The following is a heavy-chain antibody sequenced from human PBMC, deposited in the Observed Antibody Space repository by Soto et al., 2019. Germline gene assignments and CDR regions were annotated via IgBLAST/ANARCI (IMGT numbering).Heavy chain of an antibody. J-gene: IGHJ4*02. CDR2: INAGNGNT. V-gene: IGHV1-3*01. CDR1: EYTFTSYA. CDR3: ARELQGLYYFDY. Sequence: ASVNVSCKASEYTFTSYAMHWVRQAPGQSLEWMGWINAGNGNTKYSQKFQGRVTITRDTSASTAYMELSSLRSEDTAVYYCARELQGLYYFDYWGLGTLVTVPQ. D-gene: IGHD4-4*01.